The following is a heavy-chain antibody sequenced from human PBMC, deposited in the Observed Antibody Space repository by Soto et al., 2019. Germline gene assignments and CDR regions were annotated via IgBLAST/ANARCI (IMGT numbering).Heavy chain of an antibody. CDR1: GYTFTSYG. J-gene: IGHJ6*03. Sequence: ASVKVSCKASGYTFTSYGISWVRQAPGQGLERIGWISAYNGNTNYAQKLQGRVKMNTDTSTSTAYMEMRSLRSDYTALYCCAILVYDFGDYGGNWYYHYYMAFCGKGTTVTVSS. V-gene: IGHV1-18*01. D-gene: IGHD4-17*01. CDR2: ISAYNGNT. CDR3: AILVYDFGDYGGNWYYHYYMAF.